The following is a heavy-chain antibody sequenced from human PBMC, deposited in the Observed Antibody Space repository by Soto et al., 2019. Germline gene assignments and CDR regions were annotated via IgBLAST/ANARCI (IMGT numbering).Heavy chain of an antibody. V-gene: IGHV1-69*02. J-gene: IGHJ6*02. CDR1: GGTFSSYT. Sequence: ASVKVSCKASGGTFSSYTISWVRQAPGQGLEWMGRIIPILGIANYAQKFQGRVTITADKSTSTAYMELSSLRSEDTAVYYCASQLQLVNYYYYYGMDVWGQGTTVTVSS. D-gene: IGHD6-13*01. CDR3: ASQLQLVNYYYYYGMDV. CDR2: IIPILGIA.